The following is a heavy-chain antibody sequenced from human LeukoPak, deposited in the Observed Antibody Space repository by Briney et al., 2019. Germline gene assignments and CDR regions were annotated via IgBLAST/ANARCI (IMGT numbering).Heavy chain of an antibody. V-gene: IGHV3-23*01. CDR1: GFTFSSYA. J-gene: IGHJ4*02. D-gene: IGHD2-15*01. CDR3: ARAQVVAATPYYFDY. CDR2: ISGSGGST. Sequence: PGGSLRLSCAASGFTFSSYAMSWVRQAPGKGLEWVSAISGSGGSTYYAGSVKGRFTISRDNSKNTLYLQMNSLRAEDTAVYYCARAQVVAATPYYFDYWGQGTLVTVSS.